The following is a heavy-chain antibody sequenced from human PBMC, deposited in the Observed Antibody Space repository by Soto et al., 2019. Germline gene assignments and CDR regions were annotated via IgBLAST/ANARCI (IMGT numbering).Heavy chain of an antibody. V-gene: IGHV3-33*01. CDR1: GFTFSSYG. CDR3: ARARYSGSYIRMDV. Sequence: QVQLVESGGGVVQPGRSLRLSCAASGFTFSSYGMHWVRQAPGKGLEWVAVIWHDGSNKYYADFVKGRFTISRDNSKNTLYLQMNSLRAEDTAVYYCARARYSGSYIRMDVWGQGTTVTVSS. D-gene: IGHD1-26*01. J-gene: IGHJ6*02. CDR2: IWHDGSNK.